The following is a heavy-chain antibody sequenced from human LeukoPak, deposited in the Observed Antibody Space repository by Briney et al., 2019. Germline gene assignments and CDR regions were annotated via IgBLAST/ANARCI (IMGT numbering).Heavy chain of an antibody. Sequence: GGSLRLSCVASGFTFSNYRKSWVRQAPGKGLEWVANINQAGSEEYYVDSVEGRFTISRNNAKNSVYLQLNSLRAKETAGYYCAMASGGRGGLVFWGKGTLVIVYS. J-gene: IGHJ4*02. CDR1: GFTFSNYR. CDR3: AMASGGRGGLVF. V-gene: IGHV3-7*01. D-gene: IGHD3-10*01. CDR2: INQAGSEE.